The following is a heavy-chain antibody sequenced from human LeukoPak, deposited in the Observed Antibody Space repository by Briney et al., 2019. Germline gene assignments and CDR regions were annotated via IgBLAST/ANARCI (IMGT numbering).Heavy chain of an antibody. Sequence: PGGSLRLSCAASVFTYDDYVLHWVPRAPGEGVVGVSLISGDGVFAYYADSVKGRFTVSRDNSRNSLYLHMNSMRTEDTALYYCAKAYSSSSSGYFDYWGQGTLVTVSS. CDR3: AKAYSSSSSGYFDY. J-gene: IGHJ4*02. D-gene: IGHD6-6*01. CDR1: VFTYDDYV. V-gene: IGHV3-43*02. CDR2: ISGDGVFA.